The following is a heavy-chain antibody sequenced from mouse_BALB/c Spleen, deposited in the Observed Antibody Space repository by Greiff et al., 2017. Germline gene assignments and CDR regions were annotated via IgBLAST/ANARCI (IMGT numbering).Heavy chain of an antibody. J-gene: IGHJ2*01. CDR3: ARRITIDY. CDR1: GYTFTSYW. Sequence: QVQLQQSGAELAKPGASVKMSCKASGYTFTSYWMHWVKQRPGQGLEWIGYINPSTGYTEYNQKFKDKATLTADKSSSTAYMQLSSLTSEDSAVYYCARRITIDYWGQGTTLTVSS. V-gene: IGHV1-7*01. D-gene: IGHD1-1*01. CDR2: INPSTGYT.